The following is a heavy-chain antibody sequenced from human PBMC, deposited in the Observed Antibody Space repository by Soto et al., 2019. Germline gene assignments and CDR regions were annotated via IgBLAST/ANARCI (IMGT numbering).Heavy chain of an antibody. CDR3: ARHSGCYGRMYNWFDP. Sequence: PSETLSLTCTVSRGSISTYYWSWIRQPPGKGLECIGYIYYNGNTNYNPSLKSRVTISVDTSKNQFSLNLNSVTAADTAVYYCARHSGCYGRMYNWFDPWGQGTLVTVSS. CDR1: RGSISTYY. J-gene: IGHJ5*02. V-gene: IGHV4-59*08. D-gene: IGHD3-10*01. CDR2: IYYNGNT.